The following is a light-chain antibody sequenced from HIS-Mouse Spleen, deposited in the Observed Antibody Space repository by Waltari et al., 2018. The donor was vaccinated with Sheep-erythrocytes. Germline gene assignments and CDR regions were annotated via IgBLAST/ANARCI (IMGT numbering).Light chain of an antibody. CDR3: SSYAGSNNWV. V-gene: IGLV2-8*01. CDR2: EVS. CDR1: SIDVGGYNY. J-gene: IGLJ3*02. Sequence: QSALTQPPSASGSPGQSVPISCPGTSIDVGGYNYVSWYQQHPGKAPKLMIYEVSKRPSGVPDRFSGSKSGNTASLTVSGLQAEDEADYYCSSYAGSNNWVFGGGTKLTVL.